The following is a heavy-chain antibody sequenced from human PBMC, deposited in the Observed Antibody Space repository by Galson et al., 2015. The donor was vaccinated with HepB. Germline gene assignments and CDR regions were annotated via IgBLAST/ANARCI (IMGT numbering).Heavy chain of an antibody. CDR2: IWYDGSDK. V-gene: IGHV3-33*01. Sequence: SLRLSCAASGFIFSSYGTHWVRQAPGKGLEWVAAIWYDGSDKYYVDSVKGRFTISRDNSKNTLYLQMNSLRAEDTAVYYCASPLGTGTPLSNMDVWGKGTTVTVSS. D-gene: IGHD1-1*01. CDR1: GFIFSSYG. J-gene: IGHJ6*03. CDR3: ASPLGTGTPLSNMDV.